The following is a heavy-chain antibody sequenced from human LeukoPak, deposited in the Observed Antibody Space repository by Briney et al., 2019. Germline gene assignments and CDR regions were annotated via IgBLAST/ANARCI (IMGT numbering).Heavy chain of an antibody. Sequence: SATLSLTCTVAGYSISSGYYWGWIRQPPGKGLEWIGSIYHSGSTYYNPSLKSRVTISVDTSKNQFSLKLSSVTAADTAVYYCAKSSYSIFDYWGQGTLVTVSS. CDR2: IYHSGST. J-gene: IGHJ4*02. CDR3: AKSSYSIFDY. V-gene: IGHV4-38-2*02. CDR1: GYSISSGYY. D-gene: IGHD5-18*01.